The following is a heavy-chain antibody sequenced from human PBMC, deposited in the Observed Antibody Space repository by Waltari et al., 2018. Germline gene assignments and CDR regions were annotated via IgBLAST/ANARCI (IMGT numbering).Heavy chain of an antibody. D-gene: IGHD3-16*01. CDR1: GFTFSYYY. J-gene: IGHJ6*02. CDR3: PAIWGIARLDYYHGMDV. V-gene: IGHV3-49*04. CDR2: IRNKAKGGTT. Sequence: EVQLVESGGGLVQPGGSLRLSCAASGFTFSYYYMSGVRQAPGKGLEWVPFIRNKAKGGTTEETTSVKGRFTISRDDSKSITYLQMKSLKTEDTAVYYCPAIWGIARLDYYHGMDVWGQGTTVTVSS.